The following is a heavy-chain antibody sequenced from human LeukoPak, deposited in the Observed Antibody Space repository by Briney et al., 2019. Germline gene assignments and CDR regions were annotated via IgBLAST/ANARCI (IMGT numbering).Heavy chain of an antibody. V-gene: IGHV4-31*03. CDR3: ARGGTISNDWGDYNWVDP. CDR1: GASISSGAYD. CDR2: IFLSGTT. Sequence: PSQTLSLTCTVSGASISSGAYDWIWIRQCPGKGLEWIGHIFLSGTTFFNPSLKSRLTISAHMSKNQFSLTLTSVTAADTAVYYCARGGTISNDWGDYNWVDPWGLGTLVTVSS. J-gene: IGHJ5*02. D-gene: IGHD4-17*01.